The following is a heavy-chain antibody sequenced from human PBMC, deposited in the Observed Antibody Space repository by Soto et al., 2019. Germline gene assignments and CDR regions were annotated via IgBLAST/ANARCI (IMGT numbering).Heavy chain of an antibody. CDR1: GGSFSGYY. J-gene: IGHJ4*02. V-gene: IGHV4-34*01. Sequence: SETLSLTXAVYGGSFSGYYWSWIRQPPGKGLEWIGEINHSGSTNYNPSLKSRVTISVDTSKNQFSLKLSSVTAADTAVYYCARRMVTKPFDYWGQGTLVTVSS. CDR3: ARRMVTKPFDY. CDR2: INHSGST. D-gene: IGHD2-21*02.